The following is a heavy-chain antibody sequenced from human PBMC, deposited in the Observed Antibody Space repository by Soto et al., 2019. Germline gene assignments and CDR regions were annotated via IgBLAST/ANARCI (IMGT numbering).Heavy chain of an antibody. Sequence: ASVKVSCKASGYTFTTYAMHWVRQAPGQRLEWMGWINAANGNTKTSQNFQGRVTMTRDTSASTVYMELSSLTSEDTAVYYCARDQRRDYDFWSAYSQAFDNWGQGTRVTVSS. J-gene: IGHJ4*02. V-gene: IGHV1-3*01. D-gene: IGHD3-3*01. CDR3: ARDQRRDYDFWSAYSQAFDN. CDR2: INAANGNT. CDR1: GYTFTTYA.